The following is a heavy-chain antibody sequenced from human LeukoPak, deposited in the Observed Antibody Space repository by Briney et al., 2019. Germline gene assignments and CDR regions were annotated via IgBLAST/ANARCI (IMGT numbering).Heavy chain of an antibody. J-gene: IGHJ5*02. Sequence: SETLSLTCTVSGGSXXSYYWSWIRQPXXXXLEWIGYIYYSGSTNYNPSLKSRVTISVDTSKNQFSLKLSSVTAADTAVYYCARGSGYCSSTSCYGFDPWGQGTLVTVSS. CDR1: GGSXXSYY. CDR3: ARGSGYCSSTSCYGFDP. CDR2: IYYSGST. D-gene: IGHD2-2*01. V-gene: IGHV4-59*01.